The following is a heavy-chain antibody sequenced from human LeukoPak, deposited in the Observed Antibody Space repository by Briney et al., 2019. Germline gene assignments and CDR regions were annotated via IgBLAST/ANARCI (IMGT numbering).Heavy chain of an antibody. CDR1: GYTFSAYY. D-gene: IGHD7-27*01. CDR2: INPNSGGT. V-gene: IGHV1-2*02. J-gene: IGHJ4*02. CDR3: ARLLVTGDYTRDD. Sequence: ASVKVSFKASGYTFSAYYIHWVRQAPGQGLEWMGWINPNSGGTKYEQKFQGRVTMTRHTSIDTAYMELSRLTSDDTALYYCARLLVTGDYTRDDWGQGTLVTVSS.